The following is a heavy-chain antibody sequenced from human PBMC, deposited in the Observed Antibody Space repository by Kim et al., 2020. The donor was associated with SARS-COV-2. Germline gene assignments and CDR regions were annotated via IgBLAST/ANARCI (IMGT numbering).Heavy chain of an antibody. V-gene: IGHV3-74*01. CDR3: ARDRFGDLLLDY. CDR1: GLTSRSYG. CDR2: INTDGSST. Sequence: GGSLRLSCAASGLTSRSYGMYWVRQAPGKGLVWVSRINTDGSSTSYADSVKGRFTISRDNAKNTLYLQMNSLRAEDTAVYYCARDRFGDLLLDYWGQGTLVTVSS. D-gene: IGHD3-10*01. J-gene: IGHJ4*02.